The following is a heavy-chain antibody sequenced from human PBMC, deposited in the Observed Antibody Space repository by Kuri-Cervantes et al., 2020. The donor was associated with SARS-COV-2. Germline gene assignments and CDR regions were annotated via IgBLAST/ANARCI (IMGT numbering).Heavy chain of an antibody. V-gene: IGHV4-31*03. Sequence: SETLSLTCTVSGGPITSGTYSWTWIRQRPGKGLEWIGYFSNSGGTDYNPSLKGRVDISIDTSKNQFSLELSSVTAADRAVYYCARGLGSGTYWGYFSFGMDVWGQGATVTVSS. CDR2: FSNSGGT. CDR1: GGPITSGTYS. CDR3: ARGLGSGTYWGYFSFGMDV. D-gene: IGHD3-10*01. J-gene: IGHJ6*02.